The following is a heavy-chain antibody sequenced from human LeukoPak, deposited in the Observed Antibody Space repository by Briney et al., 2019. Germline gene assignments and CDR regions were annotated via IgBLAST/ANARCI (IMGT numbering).Heavy chain of an antibody. J-gene: IGHJ6*03. CDR2: IYYSGST. D-gene: IGHD6-6*01. V-gene: IGHV4-39*07. Sequence: PSETLSLTCTVSGDSISSSSYYWGWIRQPPGKGLEWIGSIYYSGSTYYNPSLKSRVTISVDTSKNQFSLKLSSVTAADTAVYYCARESMAARRVLRDYYYYYMDVWGKGTTVTVSS. CDR1: GDSISSSSYY. CDR3: ARESMAARRVLRDYYYYYMDV.